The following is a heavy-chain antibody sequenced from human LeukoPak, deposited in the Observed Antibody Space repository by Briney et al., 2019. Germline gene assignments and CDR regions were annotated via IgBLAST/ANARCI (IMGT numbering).Heavy chain of an antibody. CDR1: GFTFSSYW. CDR3: ARASNRNSINFDY. CDR2: LNSDGSST. D-gene: IGHD1-7*01. V-gene: IGHV3-74*01. J-gene: IGHJ4*02. Sequence: GGSLRLSCAASGFTFSSYWMHWVRQAPGKGLVWVSRLNSDGSSTSYADSVKGRFNISRDNAETTLHLQMNNLSSEDTAVYYCARASNRNSINFDYWGQGALVTVSS.